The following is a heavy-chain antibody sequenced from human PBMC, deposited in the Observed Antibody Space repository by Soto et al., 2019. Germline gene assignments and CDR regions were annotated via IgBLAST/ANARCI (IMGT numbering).Heavy chain of an antibody. CDR2: IIPIFGTA. V-gene: IGHV1-69*01. CDR3: ARGRYSGSYHYYGMDV. Sequence: QVQLVQSGAEVKKPGSSVRVSCKASGGTFSSYAISWVRQAPGQGLEWMGGIIPIFGTANYAQKFQGRVTITADESTSTAYMELSSLRSEDTAVYYCARGRYSGSYHYYGMDVWGQGTTVTVSS. J-gene: IGHJ6*02. CDR1: GGTFSSYA. D-gene: IGHD1-26*01.